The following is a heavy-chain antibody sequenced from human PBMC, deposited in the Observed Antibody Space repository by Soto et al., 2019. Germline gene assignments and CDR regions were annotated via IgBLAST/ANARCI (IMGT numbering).Heavy chain of an antibody. CDR2: IYYSGST. J-gene: IGHJ6*02. Sequence: SETLSLSCTVSGGSVNSGGYHWSWIRQHPWKGLEWIGDIYYSGSTYYNPSLKSRVTISIDTSTNHFSLHLSALTAADTAVYYCARAPIPNWNYYGMDVWGQGTTVT. CDR1: GGSVNSGGYH. CDR3: ARAPIPNWNYYGMDV. V-gene: IGHV4-31*03. D-gene: IGHD1-1*01.